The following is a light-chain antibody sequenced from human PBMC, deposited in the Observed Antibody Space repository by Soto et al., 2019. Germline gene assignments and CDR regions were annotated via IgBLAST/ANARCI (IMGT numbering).Light chain of an antibody. J-gene: IGKJ1*01. CDR1: QSVSSY. V-gene: IGKV3-11*01. Sequence: EIVLTQSPATLSLSPGERATLSCRASQSVSSYLAWYQQKPGQAPRLLIYDASNRATGIPARFSGSGSGTDFTLTIISLEPEDFAVYYCQQRSNWRTFGQGTKVDIK. CDR3: QQRSNWRT. CDR2: DAS.